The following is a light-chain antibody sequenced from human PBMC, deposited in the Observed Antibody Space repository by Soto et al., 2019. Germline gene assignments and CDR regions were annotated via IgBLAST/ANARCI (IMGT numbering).Light chain of an antibody. CDR3: QQYNNWPPRT. CDR1: QSVSSN. Sequence: EIVMTQSPSTLSVSPGERATLSCRASQSVSSNLAWYQQKPGKAPRLLIYGASTMATGIPARFSGSGSGTEFTLTISSLQSEDFAVYYCQQYNNWPPRTFGQGTKVEIK. V-gene: IGKV3-15*01. J-gene: IGKJ1*01. CDR2: GAS.